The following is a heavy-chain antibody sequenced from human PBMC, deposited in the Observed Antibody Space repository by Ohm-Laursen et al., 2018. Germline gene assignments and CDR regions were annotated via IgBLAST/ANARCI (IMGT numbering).Heavy chain of an antibody. CDR2: INCKTGGT. J-gene: IGHJ4*02. D-gene: IGHD4-23*01. Sequence: ASVKVSCKASGYTFTGYYMHWVRQVPGQGLEWMGWINCKTGGTNYAQKFQGRVTMTRDTSISTGYMELSTLRSDDTAVYYCARGPYGGNSEVRYWGQGTLVTVSS. V-gene: IGHV1-2*02. CDR3: ARGPYGGNSEVRY. CDR1: GYTFTGYY.